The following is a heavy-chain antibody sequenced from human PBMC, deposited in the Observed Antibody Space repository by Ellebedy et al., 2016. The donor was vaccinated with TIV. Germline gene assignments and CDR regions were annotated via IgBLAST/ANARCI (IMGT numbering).Heavy chain of an antibody. CDR1: GVSFSGYS. Sequence: MPSETLSLTCAVSGVSFSGYSWSWFPQPPGTGLAWIGEINHSGSTNYNPSLKSRVTISVDTSKYQFSLKLSSVTAADTAMYYCAALRGSCGGDSCIWGRGTLVIVSS. CDR3: AALRGSCGGDSCI. D-gene: IGHD2-21*01. J-gene: IGHJ4*02. CDR2: INHSGST. V-gene: IGHV4-34*01.